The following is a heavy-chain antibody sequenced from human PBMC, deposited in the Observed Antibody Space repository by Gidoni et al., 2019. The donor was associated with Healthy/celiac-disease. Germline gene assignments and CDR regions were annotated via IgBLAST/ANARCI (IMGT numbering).Heavy chain of an antibody. J-gene: IGHJ4*02. CDR1: GGSFSGYY. CDR2: INHSGST. Sequence: QVQLQQWGAGLLKPSETLSLTCAVYGGSFSGYYWSWIRQPPGKGLEWIGEINHSGSTNYNPSLKSRGTISVDTSKNQFSLKLSSVTAADTAVYYCARGQDILTGTDKPNYFDYWGQGTLVTVSS. V-gene: IGHV4-34*01. CDR3: ARGQDILTGTDKPNYFDY. D-gene: IGHD3-9*01.